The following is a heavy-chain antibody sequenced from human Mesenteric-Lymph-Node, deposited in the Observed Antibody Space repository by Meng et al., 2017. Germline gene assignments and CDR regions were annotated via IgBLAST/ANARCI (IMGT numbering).Heavy chain of an antibody. J-gene: IGHJ5*02. D-gene: IGHD3-10*01. CDR3: ATSLWFGEVGRS. V-gene: IGHV3-11*04. Sequence: GGSLRLSCAASGFTFSDYDMRWIRQTPGKGLEWLSYISSSGNTIYYADSVKGRFTISRDNGKSSLYLQMNSLRAEDTAVYYCATSLWFGEVGRSWGQGTMVTVSS. CDR2: ISSSGNTI. CDR1: GFTFSDYD.